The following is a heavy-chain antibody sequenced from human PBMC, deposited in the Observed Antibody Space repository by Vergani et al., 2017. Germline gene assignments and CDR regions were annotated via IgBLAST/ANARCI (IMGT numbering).Heavy chain of an antibody. Sequence: QVQVVQSGAEVKKSGASVKVSCKTSGYTFSNYYMHWVRQAPGQGLEWMGIINPSGGHTNYAQKFQGRVNMTRDTSTSTVYMELSSLRSEDTAIYYCARWDYGILTGYRYWGQGTLVTVSA. CDR2: INPSGGHT. D-gene: IGHD3-9*01. CDR1: GYTFSNYY. CDR3: ARWDYGILTGYRY. J-gene: IGHJ4*02. V-gene: IGHV1-46*03.